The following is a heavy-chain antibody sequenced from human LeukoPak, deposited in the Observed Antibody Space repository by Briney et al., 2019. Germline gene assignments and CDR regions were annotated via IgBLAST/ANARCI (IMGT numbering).Heavy chain of an antibody. J-gene: IGHJ4*02. V-gene: IGHV3-11*01. CDR1: GFTFSGYY. CDR2: ISSSGTTI. Sequence: GGSLRLSCAASGFTFSGYYMTWIRQAPGKGLDWVSYISSSGTTIYYADSVKGRFTISRDNAKNSLYLQMNSLRAEDTAVYYCAREDHTYYYDSSGSKNSFFDYWGQGTLVTVSS. D-gene: IGHD3-22*01. CDR3: AREDHTYYYDSSGSKNSFFDY.